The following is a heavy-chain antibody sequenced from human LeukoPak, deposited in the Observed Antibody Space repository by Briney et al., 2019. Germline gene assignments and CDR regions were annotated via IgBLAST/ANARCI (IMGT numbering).Heavy chain of an antibody. CDR2: VNTVSSYI. CDR3: ARLRRNSDRSDFFYYYDH. Sequence: AGSLRLSCAASGFTFSDNSMNSVRQAPGKRLQWVASVNTVSSYIYYADSMRGRFTISRDNAKNSLFLQMNSLRAEDTAVYYCARLRRNSDRSDFFYYYDHWGQGTLVTVSS. V-gene: IGHV3-21*01. CDR1: GFTFSDNS. J-gene: IGHJ4*02. D-gene: IGHD3-22*01.